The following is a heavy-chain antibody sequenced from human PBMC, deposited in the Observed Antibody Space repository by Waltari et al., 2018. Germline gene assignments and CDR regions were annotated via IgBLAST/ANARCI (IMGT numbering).Heavy chain of an antibody. CDR3: ARGQPPLWLRLDN. J-gene: IGHJ4*02. Sequence: VQLVASGGGLVQPGGSLGLSFAASGFPLRSYDMNWVRPAPGTGLEWISYIRSSGDSIYYADTVKGRFTISRDNADNSLFLQMNSLRAEDTAVYYCARGQPPLWLRLDNWGQGTLVTVSS. CDR2: IRSSGDSI. CDR1: GFPLRSYD. V-gene: IGHV3-48*03. D-gene: IGHD5-12*01.